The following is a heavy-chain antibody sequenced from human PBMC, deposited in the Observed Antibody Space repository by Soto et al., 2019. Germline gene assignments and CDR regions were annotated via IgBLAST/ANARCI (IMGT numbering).Heavy chain of an antibody. CDR1: GYTFTSYD. V-gene: IGHV1-8*01. CDR3: ARGSRSGYRIDP. Sequence: ASVKVSCKASGYTFTSYDINWVRQATGQGLEWMGLMNPNSGNTVYAQKFQGRVTMTRNTAISTAYMELSSLRSEDTAVYYCARGSRSGYRIDPWGQGTLVTVSS. D-gene: IGHD6-13*01. CDR2: MNPNSGNT. J-gene: IGHJ5*02.